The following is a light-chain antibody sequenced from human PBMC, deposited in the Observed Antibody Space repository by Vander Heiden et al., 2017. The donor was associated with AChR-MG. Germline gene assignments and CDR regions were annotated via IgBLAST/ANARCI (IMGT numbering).Light chain of an antibody. CDR1: SSNIGSND. J-gene: IGLJ2*01. Sequence: QSVLTQPPSASATPGQSVTISCSGSSSNIGSNDVSWYQQHPGTAPKLLIYRNNQRPSGVPDRFSGSKSGTAASLAISGLRSEDEADYYCAAWDDSLSGPVFGGGTKLTVL. CDR3: AAWDDSLSGPV. V-gene: IGLV1-47*01. CDR2: RNN.